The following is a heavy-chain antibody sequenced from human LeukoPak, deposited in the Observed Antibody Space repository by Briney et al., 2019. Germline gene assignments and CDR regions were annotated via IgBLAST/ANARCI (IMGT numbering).Heavy chain of an antibody. Sequence: PSETLSLTCSVSGDAMTDGFWSWIRLPAGKGLEWIGRISTRGSTNYTPSFKSRVTMSVDTSKKQFFLRLNSVTAADTAVYYCARGDYGGNIFEYRGQGILVTVTS. V-gene: IGHV4-4*07. D-gene: IGHD4-23*01. CDR2: ISTRGST. J-gene: IGHJ4*02. CDR3: ARGDYGGNIFEY. CDR1: GDAMTDGF.